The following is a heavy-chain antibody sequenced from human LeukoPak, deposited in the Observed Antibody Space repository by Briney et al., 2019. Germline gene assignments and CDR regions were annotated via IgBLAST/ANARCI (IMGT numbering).Heavy chain of an antibody. V-gene: IGHV4-39*07. CDR2: IFYSGST. D-gene: IGHD3-10*01. CDR1: GGSISTSNYY. J-gene: IGHJ3*02. Sequence: SETLSPTCTVSGGSISTSNYYCGWLRQPPGKGQEWIGNIFYSGSTYYTPSLKSRVTISLDTSRNQFSLKLNSVPAVDRAVYYGAKSRGYGFVDIWGQGTMVTVSS. CDR3: AKSRGYGFVDI.